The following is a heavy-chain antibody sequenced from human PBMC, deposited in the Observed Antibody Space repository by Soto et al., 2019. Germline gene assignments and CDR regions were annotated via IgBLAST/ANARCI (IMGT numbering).Heavy chain of an antibody. V-gene: IGHV4-59*01. CDR2: IYYSGST. Sequence: PSETLSLTCTVSGGSISSYYWSWIRQPPGKGLEWIGYIYYSGSTNYNPSLKGRVTISVDTSKNQFSLKLSSVTAADTAVYYCARSSYYYDSSGYYALWFDPCGQGTLVTVSS. CDR1: GGSISSYY. CDR3: ARSSYYYDSSGYYALWFDP. J-gene: IGHJ5*02. D-gene: IGHD3-22*01.